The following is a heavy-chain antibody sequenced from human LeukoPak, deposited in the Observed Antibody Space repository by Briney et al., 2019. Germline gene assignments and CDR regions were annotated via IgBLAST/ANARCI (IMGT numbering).Heavy chain of an antibody. CDR3: ASTRKTDYRYLNYYVMDV. V-gene: IGHV3-43*01. CDR2: ISWDGGRS. CDR1: GFTFDDYT. D-gene: IGHD3-10*01. J-gene: IGHJ6*02. Sequence: GGSLRLSCAASGFTFDDYTMHWVRQAPGKGLEWVSLISWDGGRSYHADSVKGRFTISRDNSKNSLYLQMNSLRTEDTALYYCASTRKTDYRYLNYYVMDVWGQGTTVTVSS.